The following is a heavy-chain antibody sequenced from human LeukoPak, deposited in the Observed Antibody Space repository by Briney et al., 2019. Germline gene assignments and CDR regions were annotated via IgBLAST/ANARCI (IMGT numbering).Heavy chain of an antibody. CDR1: GFTVTSNY. V-gene: IGHV3-7*01. CDR3: ARVGSGEGMD. J-gene: IGHJ4*02. Sequence: GGSLRLSCAASGFTVTSNYMSWVRQAPGKGLEWVANIKEDGSEKYYGDSVKGRFTISRDNAKKSLYLQMNSLRAEDTAVYYCARVGSGEGMDWGQGTLVTVSS. CDR2: IKEDGSEK. D-gene: IGHD6-19*01.